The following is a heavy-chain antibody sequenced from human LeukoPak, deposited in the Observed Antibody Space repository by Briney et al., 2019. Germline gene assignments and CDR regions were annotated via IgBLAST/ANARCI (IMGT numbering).Heavy chain of an antibody. CDR3: ASYCSSTSCPGY. CDR2: ISSSGSTI. D-gene: IGHD2-2*01. J-gene: IGHJ6*02. CDR1: GFTFSSYE. Sequence: GGSLRLSCAASGFTFSSYEMNWVRQAPGKGLEWVSYISSSGSTIYYADSVKGRFTISRDNAKNSLYLQMNSLRAEDTAVYYCASYCSSTSCPGYWGQGTTVTVSS. V-gene: IGHV3-48*03.